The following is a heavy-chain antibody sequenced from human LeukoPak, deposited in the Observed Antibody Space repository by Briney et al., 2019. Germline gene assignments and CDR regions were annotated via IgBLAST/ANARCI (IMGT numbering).Heavy chain of an antibody. V-gene: IGHV1-18*01. D-gene: IGHD2-2*01. CDR1: GYTFTSYG. CDR2: ISAYNGNT. CDR3: ARAQCSSTSCYFNY. J-gene: IGHJ4*02. Sequence: ASVKVSCKASGYTFTSYGISWVRQAPGQGLEWMGWISAYNGNTNYAQKLQGRVTMTTDTSTSTAYMELRSLRSDDTAVYYCARAQCSSTSCYFNYWGQGTLVTVSS.